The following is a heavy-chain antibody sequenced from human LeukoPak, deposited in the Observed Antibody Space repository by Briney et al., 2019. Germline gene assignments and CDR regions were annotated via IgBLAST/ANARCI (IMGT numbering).Heavy chain of an antibody. CDR2: IYYSGST. J-gene: IGHJ4*02. D-gene: IGHD5-18*01. CDR3: ANGPPTRYSYVY. CDR1: GGSISTYY. Sequence: PSETLSLTCTVSGGSISTYYWSWIRQPPGKGLEWIGYIYYSGSTKNNPSLKSRVTISVDTSKNQFSLKLSSVTAADTAVYYCANGPPTRYSYVYWGQGTLVTVSS. V-gene: IGHV4-59*01.